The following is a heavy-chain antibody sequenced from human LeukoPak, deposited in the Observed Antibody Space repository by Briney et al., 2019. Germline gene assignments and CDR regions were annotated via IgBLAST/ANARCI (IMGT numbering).Heavy chain of an antibody. Sequence: ASVKVSCKASGYTFTGYYMHWVRQAPGQGLEWMGWINPNSGGTNYARKFQGRVTMTRDTSISTAYMELSRLRSDDTAVYYCARELHQSSSWTFDYWGQGTLVTVSS. V-gene: IGHV1-2*02. J-gene: IGHJ4*02. CDR1: GYTFTGYY. CDR2: INPNSGGT. D-gene: IGHD6-13*01. CDR3: ARELHQSSSWTFDY.